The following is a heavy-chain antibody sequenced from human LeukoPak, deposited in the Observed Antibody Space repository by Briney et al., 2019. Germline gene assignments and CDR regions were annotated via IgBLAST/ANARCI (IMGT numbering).Heavy chain of an antibody. J-gene: IGHJ4*02. D-gene: IGHD2-2*01. Sequence: GGSLRLSCAASGNYWMHWVRQAPGKGLVWVSHINSDGSWTSYADSVKGRFTISKDNARNTVYLQMNNLRVEDTAVYYCVSFYETYWGRGTLVTVSS. V-gene: IGHV3-74*01. CDR2: INSDGSWT. CDR1: GNYW. CDR3: VSFYETY.